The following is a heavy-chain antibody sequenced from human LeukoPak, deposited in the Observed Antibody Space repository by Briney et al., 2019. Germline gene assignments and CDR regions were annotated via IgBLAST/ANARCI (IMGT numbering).Heavy chain of an antibody. V-gene: IGHV1-2*02. J-gene: IGHJ3*02. CDR1: GYTFTGYY. CDR2: INPNSGGT. Sequence: ASVKVSCTASGYTFTGYYIHWVRQAPGQGLEWMGWINPNSGGTNYAQKFQGRVTMTRDTSITTAYMELSRLRSDDTAVYYCARDGVMVRGVRGAFDIWGQGTMVAVSS. D-gene: IGHD3-10*01. CDR3: ARDGVMVRGVRGAFDI.